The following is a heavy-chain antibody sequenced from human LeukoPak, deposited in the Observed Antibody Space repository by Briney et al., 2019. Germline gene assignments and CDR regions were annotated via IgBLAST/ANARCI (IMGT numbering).Heavy chain of an antibody. Sequence: SETLSLTCAVSGGSFSGYYWTWIRQPPGKGLEWIGEINHSGSTNYNSSLKSRVTISIETSKKKFSLKLSSVTGADTAVYYCTGLPDYDSGNWFDPWGQGTLVTVSS. CDR1: GGSFSGYY. CDR3: TGLPDYDSGNWFDP. D-gene: IGHD3-16*01. V-gene: IGHV4-34*01. J-gene: IGHJ5*02. CDR2: INHSGST.